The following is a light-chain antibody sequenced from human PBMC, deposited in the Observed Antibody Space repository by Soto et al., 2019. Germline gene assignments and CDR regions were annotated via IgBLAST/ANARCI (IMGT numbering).Light chain of an antibody. V-gene: IGLV2-14*01. CDR1: SSDVGGYNY. CDR3: QSYDSSLSGSKV. CDR2: GVS. Sequence: QSALTQPASVSGSPGQSITISCTGTSSDVGGYNYVSWYQQHPGKAPKLMIYGVSYRPSGVSNRFSGSKSGNTASLTISGLQAEDEADYYCQSYDSSLSGSKVFGTGTKLTVL. J-gene: IGLJ1*01.